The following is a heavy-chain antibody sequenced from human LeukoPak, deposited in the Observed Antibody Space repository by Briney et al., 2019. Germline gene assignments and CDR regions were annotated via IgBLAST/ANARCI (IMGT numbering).Heavy chain of an antibody. V-gene: IGHV1-2*02. J-gene: IGHJ6*02. CDR1: GYTFTGYY. Sequence: ASVKVSCKASGYTFTGYYMHWVRQAPGQGLEWMGWINPNSGGTNYAQKFQGRVTMTRDTSISTAYMELSRLRSDDTAVYYCARELFRRQQDPMDVWGQGTTVTVSS. CDR2: INPNSGGT. CDR3: ARELFRRQQDPMDV. D-gene: IGHD6-13*01.